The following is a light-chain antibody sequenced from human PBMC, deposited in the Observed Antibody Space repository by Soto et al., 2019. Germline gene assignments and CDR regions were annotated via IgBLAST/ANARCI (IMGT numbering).Light chain of an antibody. V-gene: IGKV1-27*01. CDR3: QKYSSVPV. CDR1: QDIRNF. J-gene: IGKJ3*01. CDR2: AAS. Sequence: DIQMTQSPTSLSASVGDRVTITCRASQDIRNFVAWYQQKPGKAPKLLVYAASTLQSGVPSRFTGSESGTDFTPTINSLQPVDVATYSCQKYSSVPVFGPGTKVEIK.